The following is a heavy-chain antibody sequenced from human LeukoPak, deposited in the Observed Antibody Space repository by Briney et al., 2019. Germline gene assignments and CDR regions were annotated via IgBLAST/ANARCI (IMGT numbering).Heavy chain of an antibody. Sequence: GGSLRLSCAASGFTFSSYGIHWVRQGPGKGLEWVAFIRYDGSNKYYADSVKGRFTISRDNSKNTLYLQMNSLRAEDTAVYYCAKLDYGGNSDYFDYWGQGTLVTVSS. CDR2: IRYDGSNK. V-gene: IGHV3-30*02. J-gene: IGHJ4*02. D-gene: IGHD4-23*01. CDR1: GFTFSSYG. CDR3: AKLDYGGNSDYFDY.